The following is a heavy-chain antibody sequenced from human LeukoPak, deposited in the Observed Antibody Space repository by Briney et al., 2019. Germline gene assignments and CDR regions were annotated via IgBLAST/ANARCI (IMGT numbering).Heavy chain of an antibody. Sequence: GGSLRLPCAASGFTFDDYAMHWVRQAPGKGLEWVSLITWDGGGTYYADSVKGRFTISRDNSKNALYLQMNSLRPEDAALYFCARALTVSVNNPIDYWGQGTLVTVSS. V-gene: IGHV3-43D*03. J-gene: IGHJ4*02. D-gene: IGHD5/OR15-5a*01. CDR1: GFTFDDYA. CDR2: ITWDGGGT. CDR3: ARALTVSVNNPIDY.